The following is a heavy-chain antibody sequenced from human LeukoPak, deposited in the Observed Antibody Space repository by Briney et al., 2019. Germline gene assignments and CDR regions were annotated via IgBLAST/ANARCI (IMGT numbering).Heavy chain of an antibody. CDR1: GFTFSSYA. Sequence: GGSLRLSCAASGFTFSSYAMHWVRQAPGKGLEWVAVISYDGSNKYYADSVKGRFTISRDNSKNTLHLQMNSLRAEDTAVYYCARDQGAYYYDSSGAHYYYYGMDVWGQGTTVTVSS. CDR2: ISYDGSNK. V-gene: IGHV3-30-3*01. J-gene: IGHJ6*02. D-gene: IGHD3-22*01. CDR3: ARDQGAYYYDSSGAHYYYYGMDV.